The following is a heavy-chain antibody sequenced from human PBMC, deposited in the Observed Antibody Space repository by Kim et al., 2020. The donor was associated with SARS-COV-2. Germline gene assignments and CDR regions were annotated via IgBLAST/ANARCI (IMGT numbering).Heavy chain of an antibody. J-gene: IGHJ4*02. D-gene: IGHD5-12*01. CDR3: AKRRVVDGYNLFDS. Sequence: GGSLRLSCAASGFTFSSYAMSWVRQAPGKGLEWVSTISGSGGSTYYADSVKGRFTISRDNSKNTLYLQMNSLRAEDTAVYYCAKRRVVDGYNLFDSWGQGTLVTVSS. CDR1: GFTFSSYA. V-gene: IGHV3-23*01. CDR2: ISGSGGST.